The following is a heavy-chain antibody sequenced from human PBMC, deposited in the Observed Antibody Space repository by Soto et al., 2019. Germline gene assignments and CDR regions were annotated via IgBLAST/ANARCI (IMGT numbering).Heavy chain of an antibody. D-gene: IGHD6-19*01. CDR2: MNPNSGNT. CDR3: VMYSYSSDWYGFDY. Sequence: ASVKVSCKASGYTFTSYDINWVRQATGQGLEWMGWMNPNSGNTGYAQKFQGRVTMTRNTPISTAYMELSSLRSEDTAVYYCVMYSYSSDWYGFDYWGQGTLVTVSS. J-gene: IGHJ4*02. CDR1: GYTFTSYD. V-gene: IGHV1-8*01.